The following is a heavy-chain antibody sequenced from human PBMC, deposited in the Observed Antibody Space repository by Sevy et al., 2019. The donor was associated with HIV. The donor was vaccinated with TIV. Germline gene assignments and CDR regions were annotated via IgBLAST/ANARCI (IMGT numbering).Heavy chain of an antibody. CDR1: GYTYKTDG. V-gene: IGHV1-18*01. Sequence: GESLKISCKTFGYTYKTDGISWVRQAPGQGLEWMGWISAYSGDTNFAQKFQGRVTMTTDTSTSTAYMELSSLRSEDTAVYFCARDKPQGVVIIPGSMWGGVDYWGQGTVVTVSS. CDR3: ARDKPQGVVIIPGSMWGGVDY. J-gene: IGHJ4*02. D-gene: IGHD2-2*01. CDR2: ISAYSGDT.